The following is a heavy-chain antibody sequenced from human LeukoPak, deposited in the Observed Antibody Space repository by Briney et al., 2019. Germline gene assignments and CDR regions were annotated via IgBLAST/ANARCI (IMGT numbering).Heavy chain of an antibody. Sequence: GGSLRLSCEASGFTFRSYWMNWARQAPGKALEWVANIKQDGRERYYVDSVKGRFTISRDNAKNSLYLQMNSLRAEDTALYYCAKDIGYSSGCLADWGQGTLVTVSS. CDR1: GFTFRSYW. J-gene: IGHJ4*02. CDR3: AKDIGYSSGCLAD. V-gene: IGHV3-7*03. D-gene: IGHD6-19*01. CDR2: IKQDGRER.